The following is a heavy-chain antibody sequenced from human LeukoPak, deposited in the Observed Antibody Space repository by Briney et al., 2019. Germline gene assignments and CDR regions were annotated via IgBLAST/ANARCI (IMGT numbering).Heavy chain of an antibody. CDR3: ASLVATIGYNWFDP. V-gene: IGHV4-39*07. J-gene: IGHJ5*02. CDR2: INHSGST. Sequence: SETLSLTCTVSGDSISSSGYYWSWIRQPPGKGLEWIGEINHSGSTNYNPSLKSRVTISVDTSKNQFSLKLSSVTAADTAVYYCASLVATIGYNWFDPWGQGTLVTVSS. CDR1: GDSISSSGYY. D-gene: IGHD5-12*01.